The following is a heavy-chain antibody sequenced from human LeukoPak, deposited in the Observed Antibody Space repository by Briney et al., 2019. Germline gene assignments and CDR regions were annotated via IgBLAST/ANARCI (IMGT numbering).Heavy chain of an antibody. V-gene: IGHV3-23*01. Sequence: RASPRLSCAASGFTFSNYAMSWVRQAPRKGLQWVSAILGSGGSAYYADSVKGRFTVSRVNSKSTLYLQMNSLRAEDTALYYCAKWGNYDVLTGYYVPDYWGQGTLVTVSS. CDR1: GFTFSNYA. D-gene: IGHD3-9*01. J-gene: IGHJ4*02. CDR2: ILGSGGSA. CDR3: AKWGNYDVLTGYYVPDY.